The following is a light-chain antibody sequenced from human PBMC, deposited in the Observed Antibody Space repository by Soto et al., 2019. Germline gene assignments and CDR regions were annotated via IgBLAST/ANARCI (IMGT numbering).Light chain of an antibody. CDR1: SSDIGGYTY. V-gene: IGLV2-8*01. CDR2: EVS. CDR3: CSYAGSSTLV. J-gene: IGLJ1*01. Sequence: QSVLTQPPSASGSPGQSVTISCTGTSSDIGGYTYVSWYQHHPGKAPKLMIYEVSKRPSGVPDRFSGSKSGNTASLTVSGLQAEDEADYYCCSYAGSSTLVFGTGTKVTVL.